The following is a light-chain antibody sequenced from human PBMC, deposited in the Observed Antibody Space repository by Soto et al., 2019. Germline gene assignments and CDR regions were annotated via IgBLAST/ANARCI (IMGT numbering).Light chain of an antibody. CDR2: GAT. CDR3: QQYGNPPIT. CDR1: LSVINNN. V-gene: IGKV3-20*01. J-gene: IGKJ5*01. Sequence: VLTQSPGTLSLSPGERATLSCRASLSVINNNLAWYQQKPGQAPRLLISGATSRAAGIPDRFSGSGSETDFTLTISRLQPEDFALYFCQQYGNPPITFGQGTRLDIK.